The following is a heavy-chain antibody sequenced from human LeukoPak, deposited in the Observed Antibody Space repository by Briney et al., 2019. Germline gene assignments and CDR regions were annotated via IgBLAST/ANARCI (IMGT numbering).Heavy chain of an antibody. CDR2: ISSSSSYI. CDR1: GFTFSSYS. J-gene: IGHJ3*02. D-gene: IGHD1-1*01. Sequence: PGGSLRLSCAASGFTFSSYSMNWVRQAPGKGLEWVSSISSSSSYIYYADSVKGRFTISRDIAKNSLYLQMNSLRAEDTAVYYCARMEPGGAFDIWGQGTMVTVSS. V-gene: IGHV3-21*01. CDR3: ARMEPGGAFDI.